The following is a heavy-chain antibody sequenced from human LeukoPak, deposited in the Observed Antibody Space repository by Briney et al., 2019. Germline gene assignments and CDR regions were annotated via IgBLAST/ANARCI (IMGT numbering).Heavy chain of an antibody. CDR2: IYPGDSDT. J-gene: IGHJ4*02. CDR1: GYSFTSYW. CDR3: ARLTGYCSGGSCYGDF. V-gene: IGHV5-51*01. Sequence: GESLKISCKGSGYSFTSYWIGWVRQMPGKGLEWMGIIYPGDSDTRYSPSFQGQVTISADKSIRTAYLQWSSLKASDTAMYYCARLTGYCSGGSCYGDFWGQGTLVTVSS. D-gene: IGHD2-15*01.